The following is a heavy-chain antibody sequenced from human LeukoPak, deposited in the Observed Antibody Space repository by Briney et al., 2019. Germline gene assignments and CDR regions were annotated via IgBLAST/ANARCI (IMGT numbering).Heavy chain of an antibody. D-gene: IGHD3-3*01. J-gene: IGHJ4*02. CDR2: IYTSGST. Sequence: TSETLSLTCTVSGGSISSYYWSWIRQPAGKGLEWIGRIYTSGSTYYNPSLKSRVTISVDTSKNQFSLKLSSVTAADTAVYYCASRPSITIFGVVIIPHLYYFDYWGQGTLVTVSS. CDR1: GGSISSYY. V-gene: IGHV4-4*07. CDR3: ASRPSITIFGVVIIPHLYYFDY.